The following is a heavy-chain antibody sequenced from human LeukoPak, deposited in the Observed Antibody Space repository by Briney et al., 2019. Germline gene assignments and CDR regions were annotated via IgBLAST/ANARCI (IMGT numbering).Heavy chain of an antibody. CDR2: ISSSSSYI. V-gene: IGHV3-21*01. J-gene: IGHJ6*02. D-gene: IGHD6-13*01. CDR3: ARDRGIAAAGNYYYYCGMDV. Sequence: GGSLRLSCAASGFTFSSYSMNWVRQAPGKGLEWVSSISSSSSYIYYADSVKGRFTISRDNAKNSLYLQMNSLRAEDTAVYYCARDRGIAAAGNYYYYCGMDVWGQGTTVTVSS. CDR1: GFTFSSYS.